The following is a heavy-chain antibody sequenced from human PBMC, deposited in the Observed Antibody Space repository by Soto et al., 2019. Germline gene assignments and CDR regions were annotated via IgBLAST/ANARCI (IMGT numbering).Heavy chain of an antibody. V-gene: IGHV5-51*01. D-gene: IGHD2-2*01. Sequence: XESLNISCKGSGYSFTSYWIGWVRQMPGKGLEWMGIIYPGDSDTRYSPSFQGQVTISADKSISTAYLQWSSLKASDTAMYYCARHLTDIVVVPAAIYGMDVWGQGHTVTVSS. J-gene: IGHJ6*02. CDR1: GYSFTSYW. CDR3: ARHLTDIVVVPAAIYGMDV. CDR2: IYPGDSDT.